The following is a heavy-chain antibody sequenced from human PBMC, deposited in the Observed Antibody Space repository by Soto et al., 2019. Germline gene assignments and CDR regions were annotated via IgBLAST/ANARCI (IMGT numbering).Heavy chain of an antibody. J-gene: IGHJ5*02. CDR1: GFTFSSYS. Sequence: GGSLRLSCAASGFTFSSYSMNWVRQAPGKGLEWVSSISSSSSYIYYADSVKGRFTISRDNAKNSLYLQMNSLRAEDTAVYYCARDLYSGSPVHWFVPWGQGTLVTVSS. D-gene: IGHD1-26*01. CDR3: ARDLYSGSPVHWFVP. CDR2: ISSSSSYI. V-gene: IGHV3-21*01.